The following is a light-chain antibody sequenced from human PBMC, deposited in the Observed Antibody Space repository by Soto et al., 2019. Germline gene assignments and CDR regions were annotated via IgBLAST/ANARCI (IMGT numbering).Light chain of an antibody. Sequence: IHMTQSASSVSASVGYRITITCRASQGISSWLAWYQQKQGKAPKILIYAASSLQSGVPSRFSGSVYGTHFTLTISSLQTEDFATYYCQQANTFPLTFGQGTRLEIK. V-gene: IGKV1D-12*01. CDR1: QGISSW. CDR3: QQANTFPLT. J-gene: IGKJ5*01. CDR2: AAS.